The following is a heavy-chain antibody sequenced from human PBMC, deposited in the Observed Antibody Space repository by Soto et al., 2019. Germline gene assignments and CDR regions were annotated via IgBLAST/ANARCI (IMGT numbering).Heavy chain of an antibody. Sequence: GESLKISCKTSGYNFAGYWIGWVRQMPGKGLEWLGIIFPGDSDTKYSPSFQGQVIISADKSIRTAYLQWSSLKASDTAIYYCERQSAMDVWGQGTTVTVSS. CDR3: ERQSAMDV. J-gene: IGHJ6*02. CDR1: GYNFAGYW. V-gene: IGHV5-51*01. CDR2: IFPGDSDT.